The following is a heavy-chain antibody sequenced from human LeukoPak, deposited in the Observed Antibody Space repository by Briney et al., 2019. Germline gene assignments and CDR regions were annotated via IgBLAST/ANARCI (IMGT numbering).Heavy chain of an antibody. CDR1: GDSIDIPDYY. Sequence: SETLSLTCPVSGDSIDIPDYYWTWVPQPPGKGLEWIGNIYRSGSTYYLPSLKSRLTISMDTSKNQFSLKLTSVTAADTAIYYCDRARCPSANCYSGSDSWGQGSLVTVSS. V-gene: IGHV4-30-4*08. J-gene: IGHJ4*02. D-gene: IGHD2-21*02. CDR2: IYRSGST. CDR3: DRARCPSANCYSGSDS.